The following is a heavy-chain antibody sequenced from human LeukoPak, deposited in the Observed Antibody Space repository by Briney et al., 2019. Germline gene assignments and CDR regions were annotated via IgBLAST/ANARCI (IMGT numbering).Heavy chain of an antibody. D-gene: IGHD4-17*01. V-gene: IGHV1-69*05. Sequence: SVKVSCKASGGTFSSYAISWVRQAPGQGLEWMGGIIPIFGTANYAQKFQGRVTMTRDTSTSTVYMELSSLRSEDTAVYYCARTSHGDYAHDYWGQGTLVTVSS. CDR2: IIPIFGTA. CDR3: ARTSHGDYAHDY. J-gene: IGHJ4*02. CDR1: GGTFSSYA.